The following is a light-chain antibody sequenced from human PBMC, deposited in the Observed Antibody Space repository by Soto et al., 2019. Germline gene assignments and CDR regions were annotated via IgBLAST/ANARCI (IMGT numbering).Light chain of an antibody. V-gene: IGLV2-8*01. J-gene: IGLJ2*01. CDR2: EVS. Sequence: QSALTQPPSASGSPGQSVTISCTGTSSDVGGYNFVSWYQQHPGKAPKLMIYEVSERPSGGPDRFSGSKSGNTASLTVSWLQAEDEADYYCSSYAGSNIVVFGGGTKVTVL. CDR3: SSYAGSNIVV. CDR1: SSDVGGYNF.